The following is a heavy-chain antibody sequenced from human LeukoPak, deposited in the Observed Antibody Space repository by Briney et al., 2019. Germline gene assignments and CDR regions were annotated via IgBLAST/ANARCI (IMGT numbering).Heavy chain of an antibody. D-gene: IGHD1-26*01. CDR2: INHDGIT. J-gene: IGHJ4*01. V-gene: IGHV4-39*07. Sequence: PSETLSLTCTVSGGSLSSSIYYWSWIRQPPGKGLEWIGEINHDGITNYNPSLKSRVTVSADTSKNQFSLKVRSMTAADTAVYYCARRPRNAGSSGGPSGLDYXGXXXRVTVSS. CDR1: GGSLSSSIYY. CDR3: ARRPRNAGSSGGPSGLDY.